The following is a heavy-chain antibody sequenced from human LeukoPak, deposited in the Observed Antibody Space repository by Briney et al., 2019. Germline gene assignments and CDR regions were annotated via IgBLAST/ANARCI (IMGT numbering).Heavy chain of an antibody. J-gene: IGHJ3*02. V-gene: IGHV4-4*07. D-gene: IGHD3-3*01. Sequence: SETLSLTCTVSGGSISSYYWSWIRQPAGKGLEWIGRIYTSGSTNYNPSLKSRVTMSVDTSKNQFSLKLSSVTAADTAVYYCARDGDYDSREGDAFDIWGQGTMVTVSS. CDR2: IYTSGST. CDR1: GGSISSYY. CDR3: ARDGDYDSREGDAFDI.